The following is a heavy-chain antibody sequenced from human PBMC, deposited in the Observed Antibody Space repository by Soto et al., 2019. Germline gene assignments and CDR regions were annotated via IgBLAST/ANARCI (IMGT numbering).Heavy chain of an antibody. CDR1: GYTFTGYY. CDR2: INPNSGGT. J-gene: IGHJ5*02. CDR3: AREKLDSPTALSVWLDP. Sequence: GASVKVSCKASGYTFTGYYMHWVRQAPGQGLEWMGWINPNSGGTNYAQKFQGWVTMTRDTSISTAYMELSSLRSDDTAVYYCAREKLDSPTALSVWLDPWGQGTLVTVSS. D-gene: IGHD1-1*01. V-gene: IGHV1-2*04.